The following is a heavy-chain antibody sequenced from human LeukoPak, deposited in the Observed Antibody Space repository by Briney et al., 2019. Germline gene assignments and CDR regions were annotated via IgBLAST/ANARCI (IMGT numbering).Heavy chain of an antibody. CDR3: ARALYGGDAANWFDP. D-gene: IGHD4-23*01. CDR2: IIPIFGTA. CDR1: GGNFSSYA. V-gene: IGHV1-69*05. J-gene: IGHJ5*02. Sequence: SVKVSCKTSGGNFSSYAISWVRQAPGQGLEWMGGIIPIFGTANYAQKFQGRVTITTDESTSTAYMELSSLRSEDTAVYYCARALYGGDAANWFDPWGQGTLVTVSS.